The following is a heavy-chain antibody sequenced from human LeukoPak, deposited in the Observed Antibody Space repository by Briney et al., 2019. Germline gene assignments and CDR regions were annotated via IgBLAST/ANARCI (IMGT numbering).Heavy chain of an antibody. CDR1: GGSISRYY. CDR2: VSYSGST. D-gene: IGHD5-18*01. CDR3: ARENDRYGRIDY. J-gene: IGHJ4*02. Sequence: SETLSLTCTVSGGSISRYYWSWFRQPPGKGLEWIGCVSYSGSTDYNPSLKSRVIISIDTSKTQFSLRLSSVTAADTAVYYCARENDRYGRIDYWGQGTQVTVSS. V-gene: IGHV4-59*01.